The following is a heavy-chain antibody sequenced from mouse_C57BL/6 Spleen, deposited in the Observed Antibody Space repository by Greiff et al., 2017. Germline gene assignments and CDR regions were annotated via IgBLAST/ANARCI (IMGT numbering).Heavy chain of an antibody. J-gene: IGHJ2*01. CDR3: TTGFTTVVARDY. CDR1: GFNIKDDY. CDR2: IDPENGDT. Sequence: VQLQQSGAELVRPGASVKLSCTASGFNIKDDYMHWVKQRPEQGLEWIGWIDPENGDTEYASKFQGKATITADTYSNTAYLQLSSLTSEDTAVYYCTTGFTTVVARDYWGQGTTLTVSS. V-gene: IGHV14-4*01. D-gene: IGHD1-1*01.